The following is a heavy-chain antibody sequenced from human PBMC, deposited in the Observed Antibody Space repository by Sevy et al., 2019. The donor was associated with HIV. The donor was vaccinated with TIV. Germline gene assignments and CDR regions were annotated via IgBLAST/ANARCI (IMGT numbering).Heavy chain of an antibody. CDR3: ARSISAGNPDAFDI. Sequence: ASVKVSCKASGYTFTGYYMLWVRQAPGQGLEWMGWINPNSGGTNYAQKFQGRVTMTRDTSISTAYMELSRLRSDDTAVYYCARSISAGNPDAFDIWGQGTMVTVSS. J-gene: IGHJ3*02. CDR1: GYTFTGYY. CDR2: INPNSGGT. D-gene: IGHD3-3*02. V-gene: IGHV1-2*02.